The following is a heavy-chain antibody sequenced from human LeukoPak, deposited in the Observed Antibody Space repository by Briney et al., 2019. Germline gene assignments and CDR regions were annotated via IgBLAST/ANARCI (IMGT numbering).Heavy chain of an antibody. CDR1: GGSFSGYY. J-gene: IGHJ3*02. V-gene: IGHV4-34*01. D-gene: IGHD3-9*01. Sequence: SSETLSLTCAVYGGSFSGYYWSWIRQPPGKGLEWIGTIYHGGSTYYNPSLEGRVTISLDTSKNHFSLNLTSVTAADTAMYYCARVAERTWLPYDAAFDIWGLGTMVTVSS. CDR2: IYHGGST. CDR3: ARVAERTWLPYDAAFDI.